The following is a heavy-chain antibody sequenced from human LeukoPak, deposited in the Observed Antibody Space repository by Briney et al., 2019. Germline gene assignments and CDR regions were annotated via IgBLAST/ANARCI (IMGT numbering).Heavy chain of an antibody. J-gene: IGHJ6*02. CDR1: GGSISSYY. D-gene: IGHD6-13*01. CDR2: IYYSGST. Sequence: SGTLSLTCTVSGGSISSYYWSWIRQPPGKGLEWIGYIYYSGSTNYNPSLKSRVTISVDTSKNQFSLKLSSVTAADTAVYYCARGPTPYSSSWYNYYYYYGMDVWGQGTTVTVSS. CDR3: ARGPTPYSSSWYNYYYYYGMDV. V-gene: IGHV4-59*01.